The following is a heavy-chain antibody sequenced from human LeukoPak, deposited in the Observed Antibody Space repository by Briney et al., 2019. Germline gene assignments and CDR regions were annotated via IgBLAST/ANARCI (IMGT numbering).Heavy chain of an antibody. CDR1: GGTFSSYA. Sequence: SVKVSFKASGGTFSSYAISWVRQAPGQGREWMGGIIPILGTANYAQKFQGRVTITADESTSTAYMELSSLRSEDTAVYYCARDGGYSYGSNNWFDPWGQGTLVTVSS. J-gene: IGHJ5*02. D-gene: IGHD5-18*01. V-gene: IGHV1-69*01. CDR2: IIPILGTA. CDR3: ARDGGYSYGSNNWFDP.